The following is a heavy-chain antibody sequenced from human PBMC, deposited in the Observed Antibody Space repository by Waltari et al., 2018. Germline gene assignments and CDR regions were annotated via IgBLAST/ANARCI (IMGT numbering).Heavy chain of an antibody. D-gene: IGHD1-26*01. Sequence: QLQLQESGPGLVKPSETLSLTCTVSGGSISSNSYYWGWIRQPPGKGLEWIGSLFYSGSTYYNPSLKSRVTISVDTSTNQFSLKLSSVSAADTAVYYCERERVGSSDYWGQGTLVTVSS. CDR2: LFYSGST. V-gene: IGHV4-39*07. J-gene: IGHJ4*02. CDR1: GGSISSNSYY. CDR3: ERERVGSSDY.